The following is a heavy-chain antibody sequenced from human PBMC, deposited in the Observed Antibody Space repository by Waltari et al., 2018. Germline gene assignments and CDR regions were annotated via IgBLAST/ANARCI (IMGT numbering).Heavy chain of an antibody. D-gene: IGHD2-8*01. CDR2: INHSGST. V-gene: IGHV4-34*01. CDR1: GGSFSGYY. Sequence: QVQLQQWGAGLLKPSETLSLTCAVYGGSFSGYYWSWIRQPPGKGLEWIGEINHSGSTNYNPSLKSRVTISVDTSKNQFSLKLSSVTAADTAVYYCARGSPYCTNGVCYTMFDYWGQGTLVIVSS. J-gene: IGHJ4*02. CDR3: ARGSPYCTNGVCYTMFDY.